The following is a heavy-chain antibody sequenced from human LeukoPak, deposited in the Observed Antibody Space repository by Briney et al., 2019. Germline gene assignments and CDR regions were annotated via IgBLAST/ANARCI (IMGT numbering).Heavy chain of an antibody. D-gene: IGHD3-10*01. CDR1: GFTFSSFA. J-gene: IGHJ4*02. V-gene: IGHV3-30*04. CDR3: ARDYMVRD. Sequence: GGSLRLSCAAPGFTFSSFAMNWVRQAPGKGLEWVAVVSYDGNNKYYADSVKGRFTISRDNSKNTLYLQMNSLRTEDTAVYFCARDYMVRDWGQGTLVTVSS. CDR2: VSYDGNNK.